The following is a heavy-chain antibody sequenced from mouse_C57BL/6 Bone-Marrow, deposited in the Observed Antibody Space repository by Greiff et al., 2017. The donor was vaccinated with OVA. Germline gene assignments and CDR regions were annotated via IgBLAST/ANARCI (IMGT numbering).Heavy chain of an antibody. V-gene: IGHV5-9*01. CDR1: GFTFSSYT. CDR3: ARHRKLRLAWFAY. Sequence: EVKVVESGGGLVKPGGSLKLSCAASGFTFSSYTMSWVRQTPEKRLEWVATISGGGGNTYYPDSVKGRFTISRDNAKNTLYLQMSSLRSEDTALYYGARHRKLRLAWFAYWGQGTLVTVSA. D-gene: IGHD1-1*01. CDR2: ISGGGGNT. J-gene: IGHJ3*01.